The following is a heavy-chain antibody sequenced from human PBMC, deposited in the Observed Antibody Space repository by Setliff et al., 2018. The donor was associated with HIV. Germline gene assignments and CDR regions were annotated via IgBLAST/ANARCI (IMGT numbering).Heavy chain of an antibody. CDR2: ISDTGDDT. CDR3: ARDRGGSYTPLDF. Sequence: HPGGSLRLSCAASGFTFSSYAMNWVRQAPGLGLEWVSSISDTGDDTYSSNSVKGRFTISRDNSKNTLYLQMDSLGAEDTAVYYCARDRGGSYTPLDFWGQGTLVTVSS. D-gene: IGHD1-26*01. J-gene: IGHJ4*02. V-gene: IGHV3-23*01. CDR1: GFTFSSYA.